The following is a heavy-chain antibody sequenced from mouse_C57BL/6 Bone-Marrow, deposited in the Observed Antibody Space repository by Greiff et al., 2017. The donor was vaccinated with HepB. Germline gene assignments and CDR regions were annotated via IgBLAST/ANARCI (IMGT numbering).Heavy chain of an antibody. V-gene: IGHV5-17*01. D-gene: IGHD2-3*01. CDR2: ISSGSSTI. Sequence: EVKLMESGGGLVKPGGSLKLSCAASGFTFSDYGMHWVRQAPEKGLEWVAYISSGSSTIYYADTVKGRFTISRDNAKNTLFLQMTSLRSEDTAMYYCARGGIYPWFAYWGQGTLVTVSA. CDR3: ARGGIYPWFAY. J-gene: IGHJ3*01. CDR1: GFTFSDYG.